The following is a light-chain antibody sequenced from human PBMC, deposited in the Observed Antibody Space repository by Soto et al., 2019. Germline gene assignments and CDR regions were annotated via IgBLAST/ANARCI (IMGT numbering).Light chain of an antibody. CDR3: LSYTSSTSRPYV. CDR2: EVT. V-gene: IGLV2-14*01. J-gene: IGLJ1*01. CDR1: SNDVGGYNY. Sequence: QSVLTQPASVSGSPGQSITISCTGTSNDVGGYNYVSWYQQYPGKTPKLMIFEVTKRPSGVPDRFSGSKSGNTASLTVSGLQAEDEADYYCLSYTSSTSRPYVFGTGTKVTVL.